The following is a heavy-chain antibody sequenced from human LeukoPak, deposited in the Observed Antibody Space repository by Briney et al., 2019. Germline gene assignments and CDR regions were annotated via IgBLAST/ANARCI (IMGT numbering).Heavy chain of an antibody. D-gene: IGHD2/OR15-2a*01. J-gene: IGHJ4*02. CDR1: GNYW. CDR2: INSDGSWT. CDR3: VSFYETY. V-gene: IGHV3-74*01. Sequence: GGSLRLSCAASGNYWMHWVRQAPGKGLVWVSHINSDGSWTSYADSVKGRFTISKDNAKNTVYLQMNSLTAEDTAVYYCVSFYETYWGRGTLVTVSS.